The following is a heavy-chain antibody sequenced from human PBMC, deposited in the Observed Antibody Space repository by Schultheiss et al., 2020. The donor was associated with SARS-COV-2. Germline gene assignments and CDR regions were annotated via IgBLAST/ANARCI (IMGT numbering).Heavy chain of an antibody. Sequence: ASVKVSCKVSGYTLTELSMHWVRQAPGKGLEWMGGFDPEDGETIYAQKFQGRVTMTEDTSTDTAYMELSSLRSEDTAVYYCATAPAAPLEPNYYYYGMDVWGQGTTVTVSS. CDR2: FDPEDGET. D-gene: IGHD1-1*01. V-gene: IGHV1-24*01. CDR3: ATAPAAPLEPNYYYYGMDV. CDR1: GYTLTELS. J-gene: IGHJ6*02.